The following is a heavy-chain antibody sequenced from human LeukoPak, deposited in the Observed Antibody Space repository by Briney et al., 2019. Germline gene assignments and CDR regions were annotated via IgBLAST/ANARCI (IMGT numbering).Heavy chain of an antibody. Sequence: GGSLRLSCAASGFTFSSYGMNWVRQAPGKGLEWVSSISSSSSYIYYADSVKGRFTISRDNAKNSLYLQMNSLRAEDTAVYYCARDCDGRTGCYVRDYWGQGTPVTVSS. V-gene: IGHV3-21*01. D-gene: IGHD2-2*01. CDR3: ARDCDGRTGCYVRDY. CDR2: ISSSSSYI. J-gene: IGHJ4*02. CDR1: GFTFSSYG.